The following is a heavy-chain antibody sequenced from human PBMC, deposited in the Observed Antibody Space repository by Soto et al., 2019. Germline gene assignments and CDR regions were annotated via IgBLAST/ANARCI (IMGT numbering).Heavy chain of an antibody. CDR1: GGSISSSY. CDR2: IYYSGSA. V-gene: IGHV4-59*01. CDR3: ARSRQNDY. Sequence: SETLSLTCTVSGGSISSSYWSWIRQPPGKGLEWIGYIYYSGSANYNPSLKSRLTISVDTSKNQFSLKLSSLTAADTAVYYCARSRQNDYWGQGTLVTVSS. J-gene: IGHJ4*02.